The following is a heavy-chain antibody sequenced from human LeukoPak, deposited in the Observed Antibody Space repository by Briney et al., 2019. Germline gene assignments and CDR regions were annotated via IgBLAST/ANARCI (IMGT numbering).Heavy chain of an antibody. CDR2: IRSDGSNE. D-gene: IGHD2-15*01. V-gene: IGHV3-30*02. Sequence: PGGSLRLSCAASEFTFSRYGMHWVRQAPGKGLEWVAFIRSDGSNEYYAGSVKGRFTISRDNFKSTLSLQMNSLRPEDTAPYYCARDRTKYCSGGTCYSSYSFDYWGQGTLVTVSS. CDR3: ARDRTKYCSGGTCYSSYSFDY. J-gene: IGHJ4*02. CDR1: EFTFSRYG.